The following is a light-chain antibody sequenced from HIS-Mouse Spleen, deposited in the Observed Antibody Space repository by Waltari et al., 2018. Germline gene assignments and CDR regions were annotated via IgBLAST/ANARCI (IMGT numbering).Light chain of an antibody. CDR3: QKYNSAPLIT. CDR1: QGISNY. J-gene: IGKJ5*01. V-gene: IGKV1-27*01. CDR2: AAS. Sequence: DIQMTQSPSSLSASVGDRVTITCRASQGISNYLAWYQQKPGKVPKLLIYAASTFQSGVPSRFSGSGSGTDFTLTISSLQPEDVATYYCQKYNSAPLITFGQGTLLEIK.